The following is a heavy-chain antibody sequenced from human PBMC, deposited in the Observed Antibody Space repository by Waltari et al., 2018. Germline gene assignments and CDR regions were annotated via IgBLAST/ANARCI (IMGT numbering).Heavy chain of an antibody. CDR1: GFTFSTYD. Sequence: EVQLVESGGGLVQPGGSLSISCAASGFTFSTYDMSWVRQAPGKGLEWVSAISGSGGSTYYADSVKGRFTISRDNSKNTLYLQINSLRAEDTAVYYCAKDQRFDYWGQGTLVTVSS. CDR3: AKDQRFDY. V-gene: IGHV3-23*04. CDR2: ISGSGGST. J-gene: IGHJ4*02.